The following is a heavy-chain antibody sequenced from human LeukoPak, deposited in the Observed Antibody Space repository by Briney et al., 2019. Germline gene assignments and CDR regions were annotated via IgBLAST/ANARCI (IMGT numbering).Heavy chain of an antibody. CDR2: MNPNSGNT. J-gene: IGHJ4*02. CDR3: ARAPHSYGFDY. V-gene: IGHV1-8*01. CDR1: GYTFTSYD. Sequence: ASVKVSCKASGYTFTSYDINWVRQATGQGLEWMGWMNPNSGNTGYAQKFQGRVTMTRNASISTAHMELSSLRSEDTAVYYCARAPHSYGFDYWGQGTLVTVSS. D-gene: IGHD4-17*01.